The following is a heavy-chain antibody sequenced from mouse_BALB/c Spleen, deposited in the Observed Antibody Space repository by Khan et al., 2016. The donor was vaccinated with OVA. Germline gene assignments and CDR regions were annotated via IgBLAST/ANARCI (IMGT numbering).Heavy chain of an antibody. CDR3: ARGGGGDRFAY. V-gene: IGHV1S137*01. Sequence: QVQLKQSGAELVRPGVSVKISCKGSGYTFTDFTMHWVKLSPTKSLEWIGVISTYYGDVTYNQKFKDKATMTVDKSSSTAYMELARLTSEDSAIYYCARGGGGDRFAYWGQGTLVTVSA. CDR2: ISTYYGDV. J-gene: IGHJ3*01. CDR1: GYTFTDFT.